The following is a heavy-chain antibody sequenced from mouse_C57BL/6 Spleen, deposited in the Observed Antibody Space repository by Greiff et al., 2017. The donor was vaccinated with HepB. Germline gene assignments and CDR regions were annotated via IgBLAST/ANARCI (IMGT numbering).Heavy chain of an antibody. CDR3: AKLSYYYGSSWGY. V-gene: IGHV1-64*01. CDR1: GYTFTSYW. Sequence: VQLQQPGAELVKPGASVKLSCKASGYTFTSYWMHWVKQRPGQGLGWIGMIHPNSGSTNYNEKFKSKATLTVDKSSSTAYMQLSSLTSEDSAVYYCAKLSYYYGSSWGYWGQGTTLTVSS. J-gene: IGHJ2*01. D-gene: IGHD1-1*01. CDR2: IHPNSGST.